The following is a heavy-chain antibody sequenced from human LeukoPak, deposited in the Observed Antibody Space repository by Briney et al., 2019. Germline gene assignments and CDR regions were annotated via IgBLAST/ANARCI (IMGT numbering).Heavy chain of an antibody. J-gene: IGHJ4*02. Sequence: PGGSLRLSCAASGFTLNNYAMSWVRQAPGKGLEWVSATSSSDAGTYHADSVRGRFTISRDNSKNTLYLQMNSLKTEDTAVYYCTTARRYYDFWSGYFGDFDYWGQGTLVTVSS. CDR2: TSSSDAGT. CDR3: TTARRYYDFWSGYFGDFDY. CDR1: GFTLNNYA. D-gene: IGHD3-3*01. V-gene: IGHV3-23*01.